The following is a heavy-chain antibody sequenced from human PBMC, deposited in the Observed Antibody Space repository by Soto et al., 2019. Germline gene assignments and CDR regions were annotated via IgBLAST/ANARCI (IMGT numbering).Heavy chain of an antibody. CDR2: IWYDGSNK. Sequence: GGSLRLSCAASGFTFSSYGMHWVRQAPGKGLEWVAVIWYDGSNKYYADSVKGRFTISRDNSKNTLYLQMNSLRAEDTALYYCARDQEYSSGPFDYWGQGTLVTISS. D-gene: IGHD6-19*01. CDR1: GFTFSSYG. V-gene: IGHV3-33*01. CDR3: ARDQEYSSGPFDY. J-gene: IGHJ4*02.